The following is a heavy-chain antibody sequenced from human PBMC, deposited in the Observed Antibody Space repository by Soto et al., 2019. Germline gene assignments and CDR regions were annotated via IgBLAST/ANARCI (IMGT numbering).Heavy chain of an antibody. CDR3: TGSLLAYCSGGKCHTDYYYYGMDV. J-gene: IGHJ6*02. V-gene: IGHV3-73*02. CDR1: GFTFRGSA. D-gene: IGHD2-15*01. Sequence: EVQLVESGGGLVQPGESLKLSCAASGFTFRGSAMHWVRQASRKGLEWVGRIRTKANSYATAYAASVQGRFTISRDDSKNTAYLQMNSLKTEDTAVYYCTGSLLAYCSGGKCHTDYYYYGMDVWGPGTAVTVSS. CDR2: IRTKANSYAT.